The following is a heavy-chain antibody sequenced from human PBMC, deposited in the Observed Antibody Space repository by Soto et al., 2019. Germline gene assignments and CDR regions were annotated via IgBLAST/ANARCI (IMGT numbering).Heavy chain of an antibody. CDR3: AHIVVDGLGYYFDY. V-gene: IGHV2-5*02. CDR1: GFSLSSTRMA. CDR2: IYWDDDK. Sequence: QITLKESGPTLVKPTQTLTLTCTFSGFSLSSTRMAVGWIRQPPGKALEWLALIYWDDDKRYSPFLKSRLTITKDTSKNKVVLTMSNMDPVDTARYYCAHIVVDGLGYYFDYWGQGTLVTVSS. D-gene: IGHD6-19*01. J-gene: IGHJ4*02.